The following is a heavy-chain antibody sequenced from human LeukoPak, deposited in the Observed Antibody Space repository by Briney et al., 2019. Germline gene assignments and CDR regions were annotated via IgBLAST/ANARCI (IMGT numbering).Heavy chain of an antibody. Sequence: ASVKVSCKASGYTFTSYYMHWVRQAPGQGLEWMGGIIPMFGTRKYAQKFQGRVTITVDMSTTTAYLELNSLRSDDTAIYYCARGADWQVLEYYYYYMDVWGSGTTVTVSS. V-gene: IGHV1-46*01. CDR3: ARGADWQVLEYYYYYMDV. J-gene: IGHJ6*03. CDR2: IIPMFGTR. CDR1: GYTFTSYY. D-gene: IGHD3-9*01.